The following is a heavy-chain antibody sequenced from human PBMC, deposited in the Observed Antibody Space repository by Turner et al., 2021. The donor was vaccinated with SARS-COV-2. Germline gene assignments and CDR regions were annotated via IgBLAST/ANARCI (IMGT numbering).Heavy chain of an antibody. Sequence: QLQLQESGPGLVKPSETVSLTCAVSGGSISSSSYYWGWIRQPPGKGLEWIGSIYYSASNYYTPYLKSRVTISVDTSKNQFSLKLSSVTAADTAVYYCARDGGDPPRYSQHWGQGTLVTVSS. J-gene: IGHJ1*01. V-gene: IGHV4-39*02. D-gene: IGHD2-21*02. CDR2: IYYSASN. CDR1: GGSISSSSYY. CDR3: ARDGGDPPRYSQH.